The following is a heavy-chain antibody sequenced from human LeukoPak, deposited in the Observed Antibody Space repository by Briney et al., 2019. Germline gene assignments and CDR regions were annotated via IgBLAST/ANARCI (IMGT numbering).Heavy chain of an antibody. J-gene: IGHJ4*02. CDR3: ARENSSGWYFPN. D-gene: IGHD6-19*01. Sequence: ASVKVSCKASGYTFTGYYMHWVRQAPGQGLEWMGWINPNSGGTNYAQKFQGGVTMTRDTSISTAYMELSRLRSDDTAVYYCARENSSGWYFPNWGQGTLVTVSS. V-gene: IGHV1-2*02. CDR2: INPNSGGT. CDR1: GYTFTGYY.